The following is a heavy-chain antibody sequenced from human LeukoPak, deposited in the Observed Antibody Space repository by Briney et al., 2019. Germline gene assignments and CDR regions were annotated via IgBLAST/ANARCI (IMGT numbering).Heavy chain of an antibody. V-gene: IGHV3-21*04. CDR1: GFTFSSYS. CDR2: ISSSSSYI. CDR3: VSDRV. J-gene: IGHJ4*02. Sequence: VGSLRLSCAASGFTFSSYSMNWVRQAPGKWLEWVSSISSSSSYIYYADSVEGRFTISRDNAKTSLYLQMNRLKAEDRTVYDCVSDRVWGQGTLVTVSS.